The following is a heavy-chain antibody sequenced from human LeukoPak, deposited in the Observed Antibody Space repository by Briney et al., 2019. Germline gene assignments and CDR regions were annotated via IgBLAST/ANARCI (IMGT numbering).Heavy chain of an antibody. J-gene: IGHJ4*02. CDR3: AKPTGGWPRFFDH. Sequence: GGSLRLSCAASGYPFSGSDIHWVRHAPGKGLEWVAFVSHEGSSKFYAESVKGRFGISRDNSKSTTYLQMNGLRADDTAVYYCAKPTGGWPRFFDHWGQGTMVAVSS. V-gene: IGHV3-30*18. D-gene: IGHD6-19*01. CDR1: GYPFSGSD. CDR2: VSHEGSSK.